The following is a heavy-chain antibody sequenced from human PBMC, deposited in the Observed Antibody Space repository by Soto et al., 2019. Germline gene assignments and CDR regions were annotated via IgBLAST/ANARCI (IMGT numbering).Heavy chain of an antibody. J-gene: IGHJ4*02. CDR3: ARAKPYYDFWSGHTFDY. CDR1: GFTVSSNY. Sequence: EVQLVESGGGLIQPGGSLRLSCAASGFTVSSNYMSWVRQAPGKGLEWVSVIYGGGSTYYADSVKGRFTISRDNSKNTLYLQMNSLRAEDTAVYYCARAKPYYDFWSGHTFDYWGQGTLVTVSS. CDR2: IYGGGST. D-gene: IGHD3-3*01. V-gene: IGHV3-53*01.